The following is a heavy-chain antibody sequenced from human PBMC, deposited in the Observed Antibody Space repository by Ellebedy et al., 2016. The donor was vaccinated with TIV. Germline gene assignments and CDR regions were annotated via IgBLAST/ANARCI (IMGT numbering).Heavy chain of an antibody. D-gene: IGHD2-15*01. J-gene: IGHJ4*02. V-gene: IGHV4-39*06. Sequence: SETLSLTXTVSGGSISSGSYYWSWIRQPAGKGLEWIGSIYHSGSTYYNPSLKSRVTISVDTSKNQFPLKLSSVTAADTAVYYCASLSLLLLDGGDYWGQGTLVTVSS. CDR1: GGSISSGSYY. CDR2: IYHSGST. CDR3: ASLSLLLLDGGDY.